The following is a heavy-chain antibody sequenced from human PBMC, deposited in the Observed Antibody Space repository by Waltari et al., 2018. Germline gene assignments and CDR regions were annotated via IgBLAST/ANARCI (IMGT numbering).Heavy chain of an antibody. D-gene: IGHD6-13*01. V-gene: IGHV3-74*01. J-gene: IGHJ4*01. CDR2: CRKDGGCN. CDR3: IRGGAADDTVKGWH. Sequence: EVQLVESGGGLVQPGGSLRLSCTASGFTLSGYWMHWVRQAPGKGPVWGSMCRKDGGCNSYWGAVKGGLTISRDNAKNRLYLQMNSLRADGTAVYYCIRGGAADDTVKGWHWGQGNLVTVSS. CDR1: GFTLSGYW.